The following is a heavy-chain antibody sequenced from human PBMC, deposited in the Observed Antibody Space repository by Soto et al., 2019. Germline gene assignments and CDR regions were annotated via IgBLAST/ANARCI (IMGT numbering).Heavy chain of an antibody. J-gene: IGHJ5*02. D-gene: IGHD6-13*01. CDR3: ARDPSIAAAGTRFAP. V-gene: IGHV1-18*01. Sequence: QVQLVQSGAEVKMPGASVKVSCKASGYTFTSFGISWVRQAPGQGLEWMGWISAYNGNTDYLRKLQGRVTMTTDTSTSTAYMELRSLRSDDTAVYYCARDPSIAAAGTRFAPWGQGTLVTVSS. CDR1: GYTFTSFG. CDR2: ISAYNGNT.